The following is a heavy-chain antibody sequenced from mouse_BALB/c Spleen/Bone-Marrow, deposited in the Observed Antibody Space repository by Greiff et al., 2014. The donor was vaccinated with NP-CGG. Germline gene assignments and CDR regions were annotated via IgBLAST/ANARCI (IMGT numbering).Heavy chain of an antibody. CDR1: GFTFSKYG. J-gene: IGHJ4*01. D-gene: IGHD2-1*01. CDR3: ARQYGNFGVMDY. CDR2: ISSGGSYT. Sequence: EVQGVESGGDLVKPGGSLKLSCAASGFTFSKYGMSWVRQTPDKRLEWVANISSGGSYTYYPDSVKGRFTISRDNAKNTLYLQMSSLKSEDTAMYYCARQYGNFGVMDYWGQGTSVTVSS. V-gene: IGHV5-6*01.